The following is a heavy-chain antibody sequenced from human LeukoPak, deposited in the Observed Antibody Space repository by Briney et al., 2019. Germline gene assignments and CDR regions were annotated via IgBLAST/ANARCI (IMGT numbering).Heavy chain of an antibody. D-gene: IGHD3-22*01. CDR3: ARVDDSSGYYGGLDY. J-gene: IGHJ4*02. CDR1: GFTFSSYS. V-gene: IGHV3-21*01. Sequence: GGSLRLSCAASGFTFSSYSMNWVRQAPGKGLEWVSSISSSSSYIYYADSVKGRFTISRDNAKNSLYLQMNSLRAEDTAVYYCARVDDSSGYYGGLDYWGQGTLVTVSS. CDR2: ISSSSSYI.